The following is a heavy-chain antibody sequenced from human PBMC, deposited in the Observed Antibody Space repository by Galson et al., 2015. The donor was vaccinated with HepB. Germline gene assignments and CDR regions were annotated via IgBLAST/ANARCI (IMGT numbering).Heavy chain of an antibody. CDR3: ARLPFYYYGMDV. CDR2: IIPIFGTA. V-gene: IGHV1-69*06. J-gene: IGHJ6*02. D-gene: IGHD2-15*01. Sequence: SVKVSCKASGYTFISYAISWVRQAPGQGLEWMGGIIPIFGTANYAQKFQGRVTITADKSTSTAYMELSSLRSEDTAVYYCARLPFYYYGMDVWGQGTTVTVSS. CDR1: GYTFISYA.